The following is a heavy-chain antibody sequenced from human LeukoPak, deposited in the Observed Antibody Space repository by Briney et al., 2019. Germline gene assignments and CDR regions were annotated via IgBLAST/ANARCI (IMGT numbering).Heavy chain of an antibody. CDR1: GFTFSNYW. J-gene: IGHJ6*03. V-gene: IGHV4-34*01. CDR3: ARVYCGSPGCLGYYYYMDV. CDR2: INYGGGT. D-gene: IGHD3-22*01. Sequence: GSLRLSCAASGFTFSNYWMTWVRQAPGKGLEWIGQINYGGGTNYNPSLKSRVTISVDTSKNQFSLKLSPVTAADTAVYYCARVYCGSPGCLGYYYYMDVWGKGTTVTVSS.